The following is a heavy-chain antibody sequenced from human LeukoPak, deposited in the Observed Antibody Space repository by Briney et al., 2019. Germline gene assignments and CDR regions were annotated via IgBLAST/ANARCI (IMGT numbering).Heavy chain of an antibody. CDR3: ASSGNYRIYYFDY. V-gene: IGHV3-66*01. D-gene: IGHD1-26*01. CDR2: IYSGGST. Sequence: PGGSLRLSCAASGFTVSSNYMSWVRQAPGQGLEWVSLIYSGGSTYYADSVKGRFTISRDNSKNTLYLQMNSLRAEDTAVYYCASSGNYRIYYFDYWGQGTLVTVSS. CDR1: GFTVSSNY. J-gene: IGHJ4*02.